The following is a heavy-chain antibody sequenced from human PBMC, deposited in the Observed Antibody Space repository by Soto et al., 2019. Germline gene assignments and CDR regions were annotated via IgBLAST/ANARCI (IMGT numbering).Heavy chain of an antibody. J-gene: IGHJ4*02. V-gene: IGHV3-33*01. CDR1: GFTFSSYG. CDR3: ARESMGDYELGHFDY. D-gene: IGHD4-17*01. Sequence: GGSLRLSCATSGFTFSSYGMHWVRQAPGKGLEWVAVIWFDGSNKYYADSVKGRFTISRDNSKNTLYLQMNSLRAEDTAVYYCARESMGDYELGHFDYWGQGTLVTVSS. CDR2: IWFDGSNK.